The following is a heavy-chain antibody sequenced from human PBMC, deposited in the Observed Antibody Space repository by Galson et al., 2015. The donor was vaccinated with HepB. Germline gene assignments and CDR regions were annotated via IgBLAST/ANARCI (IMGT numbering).Heavy chain of an antibody. Sequence: SLRLSCAGSGFTFSSYNMNWVRQAPGKGLQWVSSISSASNFISYTESLKGRFTISRDNAKNSLYLQMNSLRAEDTAVYYCARARGVPAAINYYFDYWGQGILVTVSS. CDR1: GFTFSSYN. D-gene: IGHD2-2*01. CDR2: ISSASNFI. CDR3: ARARGVPAAINYYFDY. J-gene: IGHJ4*02. V-gene: IGHV3-21*01.